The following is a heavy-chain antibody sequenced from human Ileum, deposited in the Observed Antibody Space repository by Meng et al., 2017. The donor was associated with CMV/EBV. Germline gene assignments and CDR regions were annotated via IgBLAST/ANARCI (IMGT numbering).Heavy chain of an antibody. Sequence: SETLSLTCTVSGYSISSGSYWGWIRQPPGKGLEWIGSIYHSGSTYYNPSLKSRFTISVDTSKNQFSLKLSSVTAADTAVYYCARTRVHFELTYFHFWYPPSGFDYWGQGTLVTVSS. D-gene: IGHD3-3*01. CDR1: GYSISSGSY. J-gene: IGHJ4*02. V-gene: IGHV4-38-2*02. CDR2: IYHSGST. CDR3: ARTRVHFELTYFHFWYPPSGFDY.